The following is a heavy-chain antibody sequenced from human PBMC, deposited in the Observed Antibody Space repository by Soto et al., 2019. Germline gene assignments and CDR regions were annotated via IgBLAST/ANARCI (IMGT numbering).Heavy chain of an antibody. D-gene: IGHD3-10*01. CDR1: GGSFSGYY. J-gene: IGHJ4*02. CDR3: ARGVWSHRGFDY. Sequence: SETLSLTCAVYGGSFSGYYWSWIRQPPGKGLEWIGEINHSGSTNYNPSLKSRVTISVDTSKNQFSLKLSSVTAADTAVYYCARGVWSHRGFDYWGQGTLVTVSS. V-gene: IGHV4-34*01. CDR2: INHSGST.